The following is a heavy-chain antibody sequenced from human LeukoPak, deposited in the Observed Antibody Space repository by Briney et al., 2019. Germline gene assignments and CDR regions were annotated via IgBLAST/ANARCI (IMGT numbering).Heavy chain of an antibody. CDR3: ARVGEVAVAGTTAEYFQH. CDR2: MNPNSGNT. CDR1: GYTFTSYD. Sequence: GASVKVSCKASGYTFTSYDINWVRQATGQGLEWMGWMNPNSGNTSYAQKFQGRVTMTRNTSISTAYMELSSLRSEDTAVYYCARVGEVAVAGTTAEYFQHWGQGTLVTVSS. J-gene: IGHJ1*01. D-gene: IGHD6-19*01. V-gene: IGHV1-8*01.